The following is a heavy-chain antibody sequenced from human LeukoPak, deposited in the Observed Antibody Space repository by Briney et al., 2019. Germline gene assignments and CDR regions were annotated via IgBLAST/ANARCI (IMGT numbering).Heavy chain of an antibody. V-gene: IGHV1-18*01. Sequence: ASVKVSCKASGYTFTIYGISWVRQAPGQGLEWLGWISAYNGNTNYVQNLRGRVTMTTDTSTSTVYMELRSLRSDDTAVYYCARDGAERPHYMDVWGKGTTVTVSS. CDR3: ARDGAERPHYMDV. CDR2: ISAYNGNT. J-gene: IGHJ6*03. D-gene: IGHD3-16*01. CDR1: GYTFTIYG.